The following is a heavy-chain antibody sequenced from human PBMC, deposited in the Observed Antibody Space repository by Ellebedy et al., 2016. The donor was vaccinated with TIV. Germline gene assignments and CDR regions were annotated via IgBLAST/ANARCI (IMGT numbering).Heavy chain of an antibody. J-gene: IGHJ4*02. CDR3: ARGRRDPRTMVRGAHDY. V-gene: IGHV4-34*01. CDR2: INHSGST. CDR1: GGSFSGYY. D-gene: IGHD3-10*01. Sequence: SETLSLXXAVYGGSFSGYYWSWIRQPPGKGLEWIGEINHSGSTNYNPSLKSRVTISVDTSKNQFSLKLSSVTAADTAVYYCARGRRDPRTMVRGAHDYWGQGTLVTVSS.